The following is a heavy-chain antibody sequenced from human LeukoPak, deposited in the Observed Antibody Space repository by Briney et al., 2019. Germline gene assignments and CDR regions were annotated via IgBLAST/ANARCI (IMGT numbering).Heavy chain of an antibody. CDR1: GDSISTSSYY. J-gene: IGHJ3*02. Sequence: SETLSLTCSVSGDSISTSSYYWGWIRQPPEKGLEWIGTIYYSGSTYYNPSLTSRVTISVDTSKNQFSLKLSSVTAADTAVYYCARPRGSYSSDAFDIWGQGTMVTVSS. V-gene: IGHV4-39*07. CDR2: IYYSGST. D-gene: IGHD1-26*01. CDR3: ARPRGSYSSDAFDI.